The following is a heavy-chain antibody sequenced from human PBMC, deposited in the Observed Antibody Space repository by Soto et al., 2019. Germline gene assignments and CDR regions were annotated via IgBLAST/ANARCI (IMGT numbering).Heavy chain of an antibody. CDR3: ARDGRRMSVDY. J-gene: IGHJ4*02. Sequence: EVQLVESGGGLVQPGGSLRLSCAASGFTFSSYWMSWVRQAPGKGLEWVTNIKRDGSEKYYVDAVKGRFTISRDNAKNSLHLQMNSLRAEDTAVYYCARDGRRMSVDYWGQGALVTVSS. V-gene: IGHV3-7*01. D-gene: IGHD1-26*01. CDR2: IKRDGSEK. CDR1: GFTFSSYW.